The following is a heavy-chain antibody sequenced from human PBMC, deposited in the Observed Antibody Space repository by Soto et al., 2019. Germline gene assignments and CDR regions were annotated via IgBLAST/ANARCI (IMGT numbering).Heavy chain of an antibody. Sequence: PGGSLRLSCAAAGFTFSSYAMSWVRQAPGKGLEWVSSISNTGDNTNYADSVRGRFTISRDNSKNTLYLQMNSLRAEDTARYYCAKDVFGVSSGELLSFEYWGQGALVTVS. D-gene: IGHD3-10*01. CDR1: GFTFSSYA. CDR2: ISNTGDNT. V-gene: IGHV3-23*01. CDR3: AKDVFGVSSGELLSFEY. J-gene: IGHJ4*02.